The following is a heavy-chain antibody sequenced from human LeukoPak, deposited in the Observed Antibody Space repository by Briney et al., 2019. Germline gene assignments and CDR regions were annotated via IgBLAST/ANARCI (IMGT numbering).Heavy chain of an antibody. CDR2: IYTSGST. Sequence: SETLSLTCTVSGYSISSGYYWGWIRQPAGKGLEWIGRIYTSGSTNYNPSLKSRVTISVDTSKNQFSLKLSSVTAADTAVYYCARGVVPAAISYYYYYMDVWGKGTTVTVSS. D-gene: IGHD2-2*01. V-gene: IGHV4-61*02. CDR1: GYSISSGYY. J-gene: IGHJ6*03. CDR3: ARGVVPAAISYYYYYMDV.